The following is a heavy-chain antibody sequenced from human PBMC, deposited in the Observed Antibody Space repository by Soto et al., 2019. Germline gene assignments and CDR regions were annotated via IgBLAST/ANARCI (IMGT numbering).Heavy chain of an antibody. V-gene: IGHV4-61*01. Sequence: PSETLSLTCTVSGGSVSSGSYYWSWIRQPPGKGLEWIGYIYYSGSTNYNPSLKSRVTISVDTSKNQFSLKLSSVTAADTAVYYCARVVGSPSESIFGVVIPLHYFDYWGQGTLVTVSS. CDR1: GGSVSSGSYY. CDR3: ARVVGSPSESIFGVVIPLHYFDY. D-gene: IGHD3-3*01. J-gene: IGHJ4*02. CDR2: IYYSGST.